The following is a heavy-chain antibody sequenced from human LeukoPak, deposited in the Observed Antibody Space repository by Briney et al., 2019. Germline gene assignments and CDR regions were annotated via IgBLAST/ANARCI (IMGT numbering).Heavy chain of an antibody. D-gene: IGHD2-21*02. J-gene: IGHJ5*02. Sequence: ASVKVSCKASGYTFTSYGISWVRQAPGQGLEWMGWINPNSGGTNYAQKFQGRVTMTRDTSISTAYMELSRLRSDDTAVYYCARPSFVTATTNWFDPWGQGTLVTVSS. CDR3: ARPSFVTATTNWFDP. CDR2: INPNSGGT. CDR1: GYTFTSYG. V-gene: IGHV1-2*02.